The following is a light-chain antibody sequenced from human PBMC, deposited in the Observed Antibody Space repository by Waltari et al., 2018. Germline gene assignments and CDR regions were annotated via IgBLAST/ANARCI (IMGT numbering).Light chain of an antibody. V-gene: IGLV2-23*02. CDR2: EVS. CDR1: SRDVGSYNL. J-gene: IGLJ1*01. CDR3: AAWDDSLYGCF. Sequence: QSALTQPASVSGSPGQSITISCTGTSRDVGSYNLVSWYQQHPGKPPKLMIYEVSKGPSGVSSRFSGSKSGNTASLTISGLQFGDEADYYCAAWDDSLYGCFFGTGTKVTVL.